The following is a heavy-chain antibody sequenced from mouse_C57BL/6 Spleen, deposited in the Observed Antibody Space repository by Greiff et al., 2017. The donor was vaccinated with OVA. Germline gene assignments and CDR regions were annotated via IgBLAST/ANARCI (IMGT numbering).Heavy chain of an antibody. D-gene: IGHD2-3*01. J-gene: IGHJ3*01. CDR3: AKERLYDGYYVAY. V-gene: IGHV3-6*01. Sequence: ESGPGLVKPSQSLSLTCSVTGYSITSGYYWNWIRQFPGNKLEWMGYISYDGSNNYNPSLKNRISITRDTSKNQFFLKLNSVTTEDTATYYCAKERLYDGYYVAYWGQGTLVTVSA. CDR2: ISYDGSN. CDR1: GYSITSGYY.